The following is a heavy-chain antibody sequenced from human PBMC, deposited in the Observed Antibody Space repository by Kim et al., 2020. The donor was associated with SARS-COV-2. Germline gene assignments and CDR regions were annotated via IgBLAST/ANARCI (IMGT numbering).Heavy chain of an antibody. CDR3: ARDRYAYSSSWYFAFDI. D-gene: IGHD6-13*01. CDR1: GFTFSSYG. Sequence: GGSLRLSCAASGFTFSSYGMHWVRQAPGKGLEWVAVISYDGSNKYYADSVKGRFTISRDNSKNTLYLQMNSLRAEDTAVYYCARDRYAYSSSWYFAFDIWGQGTMVTVSS. V-gene: IGHV3-33*05. CDR2: ISYDGSNK. J-gene: IGHJ3*02.